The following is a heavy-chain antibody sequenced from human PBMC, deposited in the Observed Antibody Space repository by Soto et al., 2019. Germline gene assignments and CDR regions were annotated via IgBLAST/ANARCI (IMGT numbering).Heavy chain of an antibody. V-gene: IGHV4-39*01. D-gene: IGHD2-21*02. J-gene: IGHJ3*02. Sequence: QLQLQESGPGLVQPSETVSLTCTVSGGSITNRDNYWGWIRQPPGKGLEWIGTVYHSGRTYYNPSLKSRVTMSVYTSKNEFSVRLKSVTAADTAVYYCARLIPYCGGDCYSVGAFDIWGQGTVVTVSS. CDR2: VYHSGRT. CDR1: GGSITNRDNY. CDR3: ARLIPYCGGDCYSVGAFDI.